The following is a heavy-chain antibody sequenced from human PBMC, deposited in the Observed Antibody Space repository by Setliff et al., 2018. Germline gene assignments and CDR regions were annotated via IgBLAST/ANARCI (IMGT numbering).Heavy chain of an antibody. Sequence: SETLSLTCTVSGDSISSSTYHWGWIRQSPGKGLEWIGNIYYNGNTNKNPSLKSRVTISVDTSRDQFSLRLSSVTAADTAMYYCARVRVVQGYYEFDYWGQGTPVTVPQ. V-gene: IGHV4-39*07. J-gene: IGHJ4*02. CDR1: GDSISSSTYH. D-gene: IGHD3-16*01. CDR3: ARVRVVQGYYEFDY. CDR2: IYYNGNT.